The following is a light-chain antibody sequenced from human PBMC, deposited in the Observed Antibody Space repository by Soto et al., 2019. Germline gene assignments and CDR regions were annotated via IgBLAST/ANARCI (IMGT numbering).Light chain of an antibody. Sequence: DIQMTQSPSTLSASVGDRVTITCRASQSISSWLAWYQQKPGKAPKPLIYAASSLQSGVPSRFSGSESGTDFTLNITSLQPEDFETYYCQQGYSNPITFGQGTRLEIK. J-gene: IGKJ5*01. V-gene: IGKV1-39*01. CDR2: AAS. CDR1: QSISSW. CDR3: QQGYSNPIT.